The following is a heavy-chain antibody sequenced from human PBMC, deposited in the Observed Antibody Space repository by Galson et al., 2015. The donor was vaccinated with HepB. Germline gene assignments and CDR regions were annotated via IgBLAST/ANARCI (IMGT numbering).Heavy chain of an antibody. CDR2: ISYDGSNK. D-gene: IGHD6-6*01. Sequence: SLRLSCAASGFTFSSYAMHWVRQAPGKGLEWVAVISYDGSNKYYADSVKGRFTISRDNSKNTLYQQMNSLRAEDTAVYYCARDRIAARYYYYYGMDVWGQGTTVTVSS. J-gene: IGHJ6*02. V-gene: IGHV3-30-3*01. CDR3: ARDRIAARYYYYYGMDV. CDR1: GFTFSSYA.